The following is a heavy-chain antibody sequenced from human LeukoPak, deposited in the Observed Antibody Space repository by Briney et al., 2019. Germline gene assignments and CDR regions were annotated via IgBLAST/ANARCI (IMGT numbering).Heavy chain of an antibody. CDR3: ARLGSSWSFDY. CDR2: IWYDGSNK. D-gene: IGHD6-13*01. J-gene: IGHJ4*02. Sequence: PGGSLRLSCAASGFTFSSYGMNWVRQALGKGLEGVAVIWYDGSNKYYGDSVKGRFTISRDNSKNTVSLQMNSLRVEDTAVYYCARLGSSWSFDYWGQGTLVTVSS. V-gene: IGHV3-33*01. CDR1: GFTFSSYG.